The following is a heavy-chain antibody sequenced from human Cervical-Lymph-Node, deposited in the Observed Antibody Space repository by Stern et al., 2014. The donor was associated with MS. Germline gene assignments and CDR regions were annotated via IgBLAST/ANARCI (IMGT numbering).Heavy chain of an antibody. CDR3: ARGELKEGLVRGMDV. J-gene: IGHJ6*02. D-gene: IGHD1-26*01. V-gene: IGHV1-69*01. Sequence: VQPVESGAEVNKPGSSVKVSCKASGGTFSSYAISRVRQAPGHGLAGMGGILPIFGTANCAPKFQGRVTITADESTSTAYMELSSLRSEDTAVYYCARGELKEGLVRGMDVWGQGTTVTVSS. CDR1: GGTFSSYA. CDR2: ILPIFGTA.